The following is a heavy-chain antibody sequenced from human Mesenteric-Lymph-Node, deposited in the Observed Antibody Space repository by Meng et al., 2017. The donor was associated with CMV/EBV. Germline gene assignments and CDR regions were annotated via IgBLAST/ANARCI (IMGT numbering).Heavy chain of an antibody. Sequence: SGPTLVKPTQTLTLTCTFSGFSLSTSGMCVTWVRQPPGKALEWVALIDWEDDKYYSTSLKTRLTISKDTSKSQVVLTMTNMDPVDTATYYCARIRVRDYGSGSYPAPYYFDYWGQGTLVTVSS. V-gene: IGHV2-70*20. CDR2: IDWEDDK. CDR3: ARIRVRDYGSGSYPAPYYFDY. D-gene: IGHD3-10*01. J-gene: IGHJ4*02. CDR1: GFSLSTSGMC.